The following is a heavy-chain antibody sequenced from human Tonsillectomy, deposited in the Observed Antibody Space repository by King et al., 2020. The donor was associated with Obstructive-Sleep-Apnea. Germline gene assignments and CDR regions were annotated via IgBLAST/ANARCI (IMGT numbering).Heavy chain of an antibody. CDR3: ARGVTIFAVDRLLGPVDY. V-gene: IGHV3-21*01. D-gene: IGHD3-3*01. J-gene: IGHJ4*02. Sequence: VQLVESGGGLVEPGGSLRLSCAASGFTFRSYSMNWVRQAPGKGLEWVSYISSSSSYIYYADSVKGRFTISRDNAKNSLYLQMNSLRAEDTAVYYCARGVTIFAVDRLLGPVDYWGQGTLVTVSS. CDR2: ISSSSSYI. CDR1: GFTFRSYS.